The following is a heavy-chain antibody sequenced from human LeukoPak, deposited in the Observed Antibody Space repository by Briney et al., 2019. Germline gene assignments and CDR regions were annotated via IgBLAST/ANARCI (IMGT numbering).Heavy chain of an antibody. J-gene: IGHJ6*03. Sequence: SETLSLTCAVWGGSFRGYYWSCMREPPGKGRECIGDINHSGSTNYNPSLKRRVTISVDTSKNQFSLKLSSVTAADTAVYYCARRSYFYYYYYYMDVWGKGTTVTVSS. D-gene: IGHD1-26*01. CDR2: INHSGST. CDR3: ARRSYFYYYYYYMDV. V-gene: IGHV4-34*01. CDR1: GGSFRGYY.